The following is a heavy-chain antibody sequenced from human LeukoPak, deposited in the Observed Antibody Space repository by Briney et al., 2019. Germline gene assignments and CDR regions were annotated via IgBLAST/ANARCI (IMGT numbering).Heavy chain of an antibody. CDR1: GGSISSLY. Sequence: PSETLSLTCSVSGGSISSLYWSWIRQPPGKGLEWIGYIYYTGSTNSNPSLKSRVTMFVDMSKNQFSLRLSSVTAADTAVYYCARHRAYSSSSPFDYWGQGTLVTVSS. D-gene: IGHD6-6*01. V-gene: IGHV4-59*08. CDR3: ARHRAYSSSSPFDY. J-gene: IGHJ4*02. CDR2: IYYTGST.